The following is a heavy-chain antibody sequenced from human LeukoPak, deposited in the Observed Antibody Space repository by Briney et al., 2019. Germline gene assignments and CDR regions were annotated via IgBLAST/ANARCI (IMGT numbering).Heavy chain of an antibody. D-gene: IGHD7-27*01. CDR3: ARFLGDAFDI. J-gene: IGHJ3*02. CDR2: IYYSGST. V-gene: IGHV4-59*01. Sequence: GSLRLSCAASGFTFISYWMSWIRQPPGKGLEWIGYIYYSGSTNYNPSLKSRVTISVDTSKNQFSLKLSSVTAADTAVYYCARFLGDAFDIWGQGTMVTVSS. CDR1: GFTFISYW.